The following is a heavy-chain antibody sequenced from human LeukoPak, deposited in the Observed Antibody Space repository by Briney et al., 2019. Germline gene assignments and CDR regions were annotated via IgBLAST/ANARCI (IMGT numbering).Heavy chain of an antibody. D-gene: IGHD4-23*01. J-gene: IGHJ4*02. CDR2: IGRDGTSI. V-gene: IGHV3-74*01. CDR1: GFTFSSYE. Sequence: GGSLRLSCAASGFTFSSYEMNWVRQAPGKGLVWASHIGRDGTSISYADSVKGRFTISRDNAKNTLSLQMNSLRAEDTAIYFCARASGGNSYFDDWGQGTLVTVSS. CDR3: ARASGGNSYFDD.